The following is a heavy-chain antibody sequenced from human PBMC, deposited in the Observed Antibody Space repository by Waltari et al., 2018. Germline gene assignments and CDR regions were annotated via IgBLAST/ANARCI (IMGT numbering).Heavy chain of an antibody. CDR3: AREGKAGDSSGGGNY. V-gene: IGHV1-69*05. CDR2: IIPIFGTA. Sequence: QVQLVQSGAEVKKPGSSVKVSCKASGGTFSSYAISWVRQAPGQGLEWMGGIIPIFGTANYAQKFQGKVTITTDESTSTAYMELSSLRSEDTAVYYCAREGKAGDSSGGGNYWGQGTLVTVSS. CDR1: GGTFSSYA. D-gene: IGHD3-22*01. J-gene: IGHJ4*02.